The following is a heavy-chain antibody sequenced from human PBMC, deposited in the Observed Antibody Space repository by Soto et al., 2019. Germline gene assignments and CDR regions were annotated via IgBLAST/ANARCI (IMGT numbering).Heavy chain of an antibody. Sequence: XTLSLAFTVSGGSVSSDYWSWIPQPPGKGLEWIGYTHNSGNTDYNPSLKSRVTISVDTSKNQFSLKLSSVTAADTPVYYCARTIYCSGGSCYLYYFDYWGQGTLVTVSS. CDR2: THNSGNT. CDR1: GGSVSSDY. V-gene: IGHV4-59*08. CDR3: ARTIYCSGGSCYLYYFDY. J-gene: IGHJ4*02. D-gene: IGHD2-15*01.